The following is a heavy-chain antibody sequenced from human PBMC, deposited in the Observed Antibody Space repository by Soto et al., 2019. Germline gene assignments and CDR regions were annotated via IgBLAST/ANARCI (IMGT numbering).Heavy chain of an antibody. Sequence: LRLSCAASGFTFSSYSMNWVRQAPGKGLEWVSSISSSSSYIYYADSVKGRFTISRDNAKNSLYLQMNSLRAEDTAVYYCARDPQPSGRPSYGMDVWGQGTTVTVSS. D-gene: IGHD1-1*01. J-gene: IGHJ6*02. CDR2: ISSSSSYI. CDR3: ARDPQPSGRPSYGMDV. V-gene: IGHV3-21*01. CDR1: GFTFSSYS.